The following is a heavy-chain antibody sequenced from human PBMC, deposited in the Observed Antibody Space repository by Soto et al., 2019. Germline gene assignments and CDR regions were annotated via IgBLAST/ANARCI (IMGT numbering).Heavy chain of an antibody. D-gene: IGHD3-16*01. J-gene: IGHJ5*02. CDR2: TSYDGNNK. V-gene: IGHV3-30-3*02. CDR3: AQWRTRGGLAL. CDR1: GFRFKTLV. Sequence: QVQLVESGGSVVQPGTSLRLSCAALGFRFKTLVMHWGRQAPGKGLEWVAVTSYDGNNKDYGGSVKGRFTVSRDNSHNKLHLPMDFLRPAATAVSYCAQWRTRGGLALWGEGPLVSVSS.